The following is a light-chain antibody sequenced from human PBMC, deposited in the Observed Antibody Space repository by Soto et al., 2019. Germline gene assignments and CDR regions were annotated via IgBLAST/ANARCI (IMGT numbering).Light chain of an antibody. V-gene: IGKV1-5*03. CDR2: KVS. Sequence: DIQMTQSPSTLSASVGDRVTITCRASQSISSWLAWYQQKPGKAPKLLIYKVSGLESGVPSRFSGSVSGTEFTLTISSLQPDDFATYDCQQYNSYPWTFGQGTKVEIK. J-gene: IGKJ1*01. CDR1: QSISSW. CDR3: QQYNSYPWT.